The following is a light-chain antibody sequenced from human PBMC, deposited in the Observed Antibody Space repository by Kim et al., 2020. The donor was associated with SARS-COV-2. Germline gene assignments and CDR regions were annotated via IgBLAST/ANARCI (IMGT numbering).Light chain of an antibody. V-gene: IGLV2-8*01. CDR2: DVN. Sequence: PGQSVTISCTGTSSDIGNYNFVSWYQQHPGKVPKLLIYDVNKRPSGVPDRFSGSKSGNTAFLTVSGLQADDEADYYCSSYAGSKGVFGGGTKVTVL. CDR3: SSYAGSKGV. CDR1: SSDIGNYNF. J-gene: IGLJ3*02.